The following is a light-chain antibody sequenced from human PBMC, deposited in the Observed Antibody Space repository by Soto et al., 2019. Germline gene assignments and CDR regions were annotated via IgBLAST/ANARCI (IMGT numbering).Light chain of an antibody. CDR1: QGISNY. J-gene: IGKJ2*01. Sequence: DIQMTQSPSAMSASVGDRVTITCRASQGISNYLAWFQQKPGKVPKRLIYAASSLPSGVPSRFSGSGSGTDFTLTISSLQHDDFETYYCLPHNISPHTFGQGTNLEIK. CDR3: LPHNISPHT. V-gene: IGKV1-17*03. CDR2: AAS.